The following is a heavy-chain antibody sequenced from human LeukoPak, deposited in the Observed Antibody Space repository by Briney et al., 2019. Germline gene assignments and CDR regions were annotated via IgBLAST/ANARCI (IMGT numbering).Heavy chain of an antibody. Sequence: SQTLSLTCTVSGGSISSGGYYWSWIRQHPGKGLEWIGYIYYSGSTYYNPSLKSRVTISVDTSKNQFSLKLSSVTAADTAVYYCARAPLGSSFYYFDYWGQGTLVTVSS. J-gene: IGHJ4*02. CDR3: ARAPLGSSFYYFDY. CDR1: GGSISSGGYY. D-gene: IGHD6-13*01. CDR2: IYYSGST. V-gene: IGHV4-31*03.